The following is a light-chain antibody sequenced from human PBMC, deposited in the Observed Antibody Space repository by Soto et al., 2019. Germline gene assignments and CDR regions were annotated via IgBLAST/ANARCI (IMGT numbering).Light chain of an antibody. V-gene: IGKV3-15*01. J-gene: IGKJ1*01. Sequence: EIILTQSPVTLSVSPGERATLSCRASQSVGSNLAWYQQKPGQAPRLLIYGVSTRATGVPPRFSGSGSGTEFTLTISSLQSEDFAVYYCQKFNKWPWTFGQGTKVEIK. CDR1: QSVGSN. CDR2: GVS. CDR3: QKFNKWPWT.